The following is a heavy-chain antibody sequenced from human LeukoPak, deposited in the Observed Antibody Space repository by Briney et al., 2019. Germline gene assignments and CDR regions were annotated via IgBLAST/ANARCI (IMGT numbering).Heavy chain of an antibody. D-gene: IGHD3-22*01. CDR2: IYTSGST. Sequence: SETLSLTCTVSGGSISSYYWSWIRQPAGKGLEWIGRIYTSGSTNYNPSLKSRVTMSVDTSKNQFSLKLSSVTAADTAVYYCARAPYYYDSSGYYKAFDIWGQGTMVTVPS. CDR3: ARAPYYYDSSGYYKAFDI. J-gene: IGHJ3*02. V-gene: IGHV4-4*07. CDR1: GGSISSYY.